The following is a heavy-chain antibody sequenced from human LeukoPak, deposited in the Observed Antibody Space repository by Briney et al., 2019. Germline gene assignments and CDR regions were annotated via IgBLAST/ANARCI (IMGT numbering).Heavy chain of an antibody. Sequence: WASVKVSCKASGYTFTSYDINWVRQATGQGLEWMGWMNPNSGNTGYAQKFQGRVTMTRNTSISTAYMELSSLRSEDTAVYYCARGPHLVPAAIYYFDYWGQGTLVTVSS. J-gene: IGHJ4*02. CDR2: MNPNSGNT. D-gene: IGHD2-2*01. CDR1: GYTFTSYD. CDR3: ARGPHLVPAAIYYFDY. V-gene: IGHV1-8*01.